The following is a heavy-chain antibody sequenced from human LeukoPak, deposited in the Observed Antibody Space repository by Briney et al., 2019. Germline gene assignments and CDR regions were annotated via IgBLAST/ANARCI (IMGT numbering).Heavy chain of an antibody. V-gene: IGHV5-51*01. CDR2: IHPDDSDT. D-gene: IGHD1-7*01. CDR1: GYMFTSYW. CDR3: ARQLELQNYYGMDV. Sequence: GESLKISCKGSGYMFTSYWIGWVRQMPGKGLEWMGIIHPDDSDTRYSPSFQGQVTISADKSISTAYLRWSSLKASDTAMYYCARQLELQNYYGMDVWGQGTTVTVSS. J-gene: IGHJ6*02.